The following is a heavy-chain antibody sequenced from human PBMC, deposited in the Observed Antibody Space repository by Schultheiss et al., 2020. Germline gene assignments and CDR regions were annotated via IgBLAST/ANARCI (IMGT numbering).Heavy chain of an antibody. D-gene: IGHD6-19*01. CDR1: GFTFSSYA. Sequence: GGSLRLSCAASGFTFSSYAMHWVRQAPGKGLEWVAVISYDGSNKYYADSVMGRFTISRDNSKNTLYLQMNSLRAEDTAVYYCARGREAVAGTMVGYWGQGTLVTVSS. CDR3: ARGREAVAGTMVGY. CDR2: ISYDGSNK. J-gene: IGHJ4*02. V-gene: IGHV3-30-3*01.